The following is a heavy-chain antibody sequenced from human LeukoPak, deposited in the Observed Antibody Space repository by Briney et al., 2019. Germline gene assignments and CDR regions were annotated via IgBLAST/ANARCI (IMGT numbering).Heavy chain of an antibody. V-gene: IGHV3-74*01. CDR2: INSDGSST. Sequence: SGGSLRLSCAASGFTFSNFWMNWVRQTPGKGLVWVSRINSDGSSTTYADSVKGRFTISRNNAKNTLYLQMNSLRAEDTAVYYCARDVWGTFDYWGQGTLVTVSS. J-gene: IGHJ4*02. D-gene: IGHD1/OR15-1a*01. CDR3: ARDVWGTFDY. CDR1: GFTFSNFW.